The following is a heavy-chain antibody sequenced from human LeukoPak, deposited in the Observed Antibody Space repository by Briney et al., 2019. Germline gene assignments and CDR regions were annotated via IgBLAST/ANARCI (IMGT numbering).Heavy chain of an antibody. CDR1: GFTFSSYW. D-gene: IGHD6-13*01. J-gene: IGHJ4*02. V-gene: IGHV3-7*01. CDR3: ARIPSLSWQQPFDY. CDR2: IKQDGSEK. Sequence: GGSLRLSCAASGFTFSSYWMSWVRQAPGKGLEWVANIKQDGSEKYYVGSVKGRFTISRDNAKNSLYLQMNSLRAEDTAVYYCARIPSLSWQQPFDYWGQGTLVTVSS.